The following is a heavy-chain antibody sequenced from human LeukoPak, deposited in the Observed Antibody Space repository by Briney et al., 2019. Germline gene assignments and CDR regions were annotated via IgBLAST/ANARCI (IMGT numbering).Heavy chain of an antibody. V-gene: IGHV4-39*02. CDR1: GVSITTSNHY. D-gene: IGHD3-10*01. J-gene: IGHJ5*02. CDR2: IHYSGSI. CDR3: AREGITMVRGVTNFNWFDP. Sequence: PSETLSLTCTVAGVSITTSNHYWSWIRQSPGKGLEWLGGIHYSGSIYYTPSLKSRLTISVDTSTNQFSLRLTSVTAADTALYFCAREGITMVRGVTNFNWFDPWGQGTLVTVSS.